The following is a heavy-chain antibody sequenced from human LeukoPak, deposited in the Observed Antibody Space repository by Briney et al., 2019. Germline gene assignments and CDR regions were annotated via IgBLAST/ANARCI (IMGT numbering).Heavy chain of an antibody. CDR2: ISSSSSYI. D-gene: IGHD6-13*01. CDR3: ARGRAGRRVNYYGMDV. J-gene: IGHJ6*02. CDR1: GFTFYTYS. V-gene: IGHV3-21*01. Sequence: GGSLRLSCAASGFTFYTYSMNWVRQAPGKGLEWVSSISSSSSYIYYAGSVKGRFTISRDNAKNSLYLQMNSLRAGDTAVYYCARGRAGRRVNYYGMDVWGQGTTVTVSS.